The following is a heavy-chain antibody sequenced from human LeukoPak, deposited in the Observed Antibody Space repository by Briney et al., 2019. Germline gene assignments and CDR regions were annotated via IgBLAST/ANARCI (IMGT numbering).Heavy chain of an antibody. V-gene: IGHV5-51*01. D-gene: IGHD1-26*01. CDR2: INLGDSDT. Sequence: AGESLKISCEVSGHRFTNHWIGWVRQMPGKGLEWMGIINLGDSDTKYSPSFQGQVTISLDKSISTAYLQWRSLKASDTAMYYCARRPYSGSPNWFDPWGQGTLVTVPS. CDR1: GHRFTNHW. J-gene: IGHJ5*02. CDR3: ARRPYSGSPNWFDP.